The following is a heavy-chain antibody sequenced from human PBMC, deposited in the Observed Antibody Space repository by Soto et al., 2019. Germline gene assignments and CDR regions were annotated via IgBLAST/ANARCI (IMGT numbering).Heavy chain of an antibody. J-gene: IGHJ5*02. CDR1: GGSISSGGYY. CDR3: ARDPGQICSGGSCYSSDWFDP. Sequence: QVQLQESGPGLVKPSQTLSLTCTVSGGSISSGGYYWSWIRQHPGKGLEWIGYIYYSGSTYYNPYPKSRVTISVDTSKNQFSLKLSSVPAADTAVYYCARDPGQICSGGSCYSSDWFDPWGQGTLVTVSS. CDR2: IYYSGST. V-gene: IGHV4-31*03. D-gene: IGHD2-15*01.